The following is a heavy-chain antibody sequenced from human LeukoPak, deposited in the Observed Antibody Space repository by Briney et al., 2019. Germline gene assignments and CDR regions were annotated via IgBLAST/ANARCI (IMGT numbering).Heavy chain of an antibody. CDR1: GYTFTGYY. J-gene: IGHJ6*03. D-gene: IGHD2-2*02. CDR3: ARGDCSSTSCYTDIGYYYYYYMDV. Sequence: ASVKVSCKASGYTFTGYYMHWVRQAPGQGLEWMGWINPNSGGTNYAQKFQGRVTMTRDTSISTAYMELSRLRSDDTAVYYCARGDCSSTSCYTDIGYYYYYYMDVRGKGTTVTVSS. CDR2: INPNSGGT. V-gene: IGHV1-2*02.